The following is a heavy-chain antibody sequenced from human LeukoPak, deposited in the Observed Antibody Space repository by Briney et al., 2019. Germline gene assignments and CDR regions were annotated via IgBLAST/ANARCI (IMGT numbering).Heavy chain of an antibody. D-gene: IGHD3-3*01. V-gene: IGHV1-69*13. CDR1: GGTFSSYA. Sequence: SVKVSCKASGGTFSSYAISWVRQAPGQGLEWMGGIIPIFGTANYAQKFQGRVTITADESTSTAYMELSSLRSEDTAVYYCAREYDFWSGSGTYYFDYWGQGTLVTVSS. CDR3: AREYDFWSGSGTYYFDY. CDR2: IIPIFGTA. J-gene: IGHJ4*02.